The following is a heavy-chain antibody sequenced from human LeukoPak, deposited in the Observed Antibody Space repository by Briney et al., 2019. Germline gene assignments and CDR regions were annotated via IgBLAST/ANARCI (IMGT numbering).Heavy chain of an antibody. CDR2: ISSSSSYI. V-gene: IGHV3-21*01. D-gene: IGHD6-13*01. Sequence: GGSLRLSCAASGFTFSSYSMNWVRQAPGKGLEWVSSISSSSSYIYYADSVKGRFTISRDNAKNSLYLQMNSLRAEDTAVYYCARVGGGKSKAAAGNDYWGQGTLVTVSS. J-gene: IGHJ4*02. CDR3: ARVGGGKSKAAAGNDY. CDR1: GFTFSSYS.